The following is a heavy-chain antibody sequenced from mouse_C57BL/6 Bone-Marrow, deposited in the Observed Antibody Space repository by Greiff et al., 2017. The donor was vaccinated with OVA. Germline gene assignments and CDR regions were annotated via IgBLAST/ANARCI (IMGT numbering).Heavy chain of an antibody. Sequence: EVQLQESGGDLVKPGGSLKLSCAASGFTFSSYGMSWVRQTPDKRLEWVATISSGGSYTYYPDSVKGRFTISRDNAKNTLYLQMSSLKSEDTAMYYCARGEDWVFDYWGQGTTLTVSS. V-gene: IGHV5-6*01. D-gene: IGHD4-1*01. CDR1: GFTFSSYG. CDR3: ARGEDWVFDY. CDR2: ISSGGSYT. J-gene: IGHJ2*01.